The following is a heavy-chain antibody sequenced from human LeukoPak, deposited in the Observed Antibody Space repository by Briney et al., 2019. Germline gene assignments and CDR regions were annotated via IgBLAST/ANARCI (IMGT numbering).Heavy chain of an antibody. CDR2: IKQDGSER. V-gene: IGHV3-7*01. CDR3: ARAGSHWHYVY. Sequence: GGSLRLSCAASGYTFSGFSMSWVRQSPTKGLEWVANIKQDGSERYYVDSVKGRFTISRDNAKNSLSLQMNNLRVEDTAVYYCARAGSHWHYVYWGQGTVVTVSS. J-gene: IGHJ4*02. D-gene: IGHD3-10*01. CDR1: GYTFSGFS.